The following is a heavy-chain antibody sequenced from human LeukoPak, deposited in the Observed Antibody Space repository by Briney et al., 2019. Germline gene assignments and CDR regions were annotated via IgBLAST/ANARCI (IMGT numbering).Heavy chain of an antibody. Sequence: SETLSLTCTVSGGSISSYYWSWIRQHPGKGLEWIGYTYYSGSTYYNPSLKSRVTISVDTSKNQFSLKLSSVTAADTAVYYCARAGFYYDSSGYSKLNWFDPWGQGTLVTVSS. V-gene: IGHV4-59*06. CDR3: ARAGFYYDSSGYSKLNWFDP. CDR2: TYYSGST. CDR1: GGSISSYY. J-gene: IGHJ5*02. D-gene: IGHD3-22*01.